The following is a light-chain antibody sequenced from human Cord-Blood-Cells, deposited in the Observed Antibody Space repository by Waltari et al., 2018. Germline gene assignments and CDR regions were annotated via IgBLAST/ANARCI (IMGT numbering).Light chain of an antibody. J-gene: IGLJ2*01. CDR3: CSYAGSSTLV. CDR2: EGS. V-gene: IGLV2-23*01. Sequence: QSALTQPASVSGSPAQSLTISCTGTSSDVGSYNLVSCYQQHPGKAPKLMIYEGSKRPSGVSKRFSGSKSGNTASLTISGLQAEDEADYYCCSYAGSSTLVCGGGTKLTVL. CDR1: SSDVGSYNL.